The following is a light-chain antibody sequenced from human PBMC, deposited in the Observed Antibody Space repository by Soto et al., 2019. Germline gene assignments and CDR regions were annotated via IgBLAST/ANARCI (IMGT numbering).Light chain of an antibody. CDR3: SSYTSSSTPV. V-gene: IGLV2-14*01. J-gene: IGLJ2*01. CDR2: EVS. CDR1: SSDVGGYNY. Sequence: QSALTQPASVSGSPGQSITISCTGTSSDVGGYNYVSWYQQHPGKAPKLMIYEVSNRPSGVSNRFSGSKSGNTSSLTISGLQAEDESDYYCSSYTSSSTPVFGGGTKLTFL.